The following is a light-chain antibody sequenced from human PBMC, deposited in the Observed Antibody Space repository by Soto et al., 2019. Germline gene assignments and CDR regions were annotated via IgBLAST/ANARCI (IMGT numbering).Light chain of an antibody. Sequence: QSVLTQPPSVSGSPGQSVTISCTGTSSDVGSYNRVSWYQQPPGTAPKLIIYEVSNRPSGVPDRFSGSRSGNTASLTISGLQAEDEADYYCISYTYIYMVFGGGTKLTVL. J-gene: IGLJ2*01. CDR1: SSDVGSYNR. CDR2: EVS. CDR3: ISYTYIYMV. V-gene: IGLV2-18*02.